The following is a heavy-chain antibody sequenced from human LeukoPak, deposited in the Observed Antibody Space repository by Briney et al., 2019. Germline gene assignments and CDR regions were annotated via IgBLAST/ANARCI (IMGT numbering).Heavy chain of an antibody. CDR2: YSGST. D-gene: IGHD3-10*01. Sequence: YSGSTYYNPSLKSRVTISVDTSKNQFSLKLSSVTAADTAVYYCARQHTMVRGVIRGGWFDPWGQGTLVTVSS. J-gene: IGHJ5*02. CDR3: ARQHTMVRGVIRGGWFDP. V-gene: IGHV4-39*07.